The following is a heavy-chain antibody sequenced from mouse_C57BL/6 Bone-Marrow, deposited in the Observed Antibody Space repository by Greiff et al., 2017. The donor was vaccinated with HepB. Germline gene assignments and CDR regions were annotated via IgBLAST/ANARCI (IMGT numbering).Heavy chain of an antibody. CDR3: TRDPSKGPFDY. J-gene: IGHJ2*01. CDR1: GFTFSSYA. Sequence: EVQVVESGEGLVKPGGSLKLSCAASGFTFSSYAMSWVRQTPEKRLEWVAYISSGGDYIYYADTVKGRFTISRDNARNTLYLQMSSLKSEDTAMYYCTRDPSKGPFDYWGQAPLSQSPQ. CDR2: ISSGGDYI. D-gene: IGHD1-3*01. V-gene: IGHV5-9-1*02.